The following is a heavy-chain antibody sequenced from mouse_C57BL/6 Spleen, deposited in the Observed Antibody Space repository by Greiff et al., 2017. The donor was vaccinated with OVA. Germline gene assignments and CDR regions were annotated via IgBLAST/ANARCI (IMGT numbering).Heavy chain of an antibody. V-gene: IGHV1-82*01. D-gene: IGHD2-2*01. Sequence: QVQLQQSGPELVKPGASVKISCKASGYAFSSSWMNWVKQRPGKGLEWIGRIYPGDGDTNYNGKFKGKATLTADNSSSTAYMQIRRLTSEDSAVCISASQGRYGYGDYWGQGTTLTVSS. CDR2: IYPGDGDT. J-gene: IGHJ2*01. CDR3: ASQGRYGYGDY. CDR1: GYAFSSSW.